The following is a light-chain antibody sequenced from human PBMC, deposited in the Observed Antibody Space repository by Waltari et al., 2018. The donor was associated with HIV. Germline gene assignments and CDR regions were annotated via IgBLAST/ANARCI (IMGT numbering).Light chain of an antibody. CDR3: QQSYSSPPT. CDR2: AAF. V-gene: IGKV1-39*01. CDR1: QRISSY. J-gene: IGKJ2*01. Sequence: DIQITHSPSSLSASVGDRDNITCRASQRISSYLHWYQQKPGKAPKLLISAAFNLQSGVPSRFSGGRSGTDFTLTIGSLQVEDLATYYCQQSYSSPPTFGQGTNLEIK.